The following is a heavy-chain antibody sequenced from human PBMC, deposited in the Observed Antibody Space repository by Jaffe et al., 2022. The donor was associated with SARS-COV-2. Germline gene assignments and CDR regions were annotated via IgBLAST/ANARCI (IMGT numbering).Heavy chain of an antibody. J-gene: IGHJ4*02. CDR3: AREVAPHSSSWYVGYFDY. D-gene: IGHD6-13*01. V-gene: IGHV4-31*03. CDR1: GGSISSGGYY. Sequence: QVQLQESGPGLVKPSQTLSLTCTVSGGSISSGGYYWSWIRQHPGKGLEWIGYIYYSGSTYYNPSLKSRVTISVDTSKNQFSLKLSSVTAADTAVYYCAREVAPHSSSWYVGYFDYWGQGTLVTVSS. CDR2: IYYSGST.